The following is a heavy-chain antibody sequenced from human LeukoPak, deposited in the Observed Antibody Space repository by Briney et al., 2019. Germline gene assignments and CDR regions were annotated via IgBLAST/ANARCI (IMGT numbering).Heavy chain of an antibody. Sequence: ASVKVSCKASGYTFTSYDINWVRQATGQGLEWMGWMNPNSGNTGYAQKFQGRVTMTRNTSISTAYMELSSLRSEDTAVYYCYASSSVLSPKNYYGMDVWGQGTTVTVSS. D-gene: IGHD6-13*01. CDR1: GYTFTSYD. CDR3: YASSSVLSPKNYYGMDV. J-gene: IGHJ6*02. CDR2: MNPNSGNT. V-gene: IGHV1-8*01.